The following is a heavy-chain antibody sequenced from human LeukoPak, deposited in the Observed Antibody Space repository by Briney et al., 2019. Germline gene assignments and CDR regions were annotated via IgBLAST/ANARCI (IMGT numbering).Heavy chain of an antibody. CDR2: ISYDGSNK. D-gene: IGHD5-18*01. CDR3: AREGYSYGFAIDY. Sequence: GRSLRLSCAASGFTFSSYAMHWVRQAPGKGLEWVAVISYDGSNKYYADSVKGRFTISRDNSKNTLYLQMNSLRAEDTAVYYCAREGYSYGFAIDYWGQGTLVTVS. J-gene: IGHJ4*02. V-gene: IGHV3-30-3*01. CDR1: GFTFSSYA.